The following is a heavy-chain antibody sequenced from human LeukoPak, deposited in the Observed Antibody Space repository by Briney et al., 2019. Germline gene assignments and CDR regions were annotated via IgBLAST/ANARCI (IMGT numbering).Heavy chain of an antibody. J-gene: IGHJ1*01. Sequence: SETLSLTCTVSGGSISSYYWSWIRQPPGKGLEWIGYIYYSGSTNYNPSLKSRVTMSVDTSKNQFSLKLSSVTAADTAVYYCASVYSSSWLEYFQHWGQGTLVTVSS. CDR2: IYYSGST. D-gene: IGHD6-13*01. CDR1: GGSISSYY. V-gene: IGHV4-59*12. CDR3: ASVYSSSWLEYFQH.